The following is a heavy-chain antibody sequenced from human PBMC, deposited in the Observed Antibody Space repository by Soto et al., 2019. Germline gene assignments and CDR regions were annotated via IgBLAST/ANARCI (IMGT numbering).Heavy chain of an antibody. V-gene: IGHV1-18*01. CDR2: ISAYNGNT. J-gene: IGHJ4*02. Sequence: ASLKVSCKASGYAFSSYGINWVRQATGQGLEWMGWISAYNGNTNYAQKLQGRVTMTTDTSTSTAYLELRSLTSDDTAVYYCARAQRGYRGYDHTEIDYWGQGTLVNVSS. D-gene: IGHD5-12*01. CDR1: GYAFSSYG. CDR3: ARAQRGYRGYDHTEIDY.